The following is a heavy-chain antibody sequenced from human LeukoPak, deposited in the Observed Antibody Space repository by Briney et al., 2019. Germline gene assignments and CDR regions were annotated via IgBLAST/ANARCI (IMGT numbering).Heavy chain of an antibody. V-gene: IGHV1-18*01. D-gene: IGHD3-3*01. CDR3: ARGVTIFDYYYYMDV. CDR1: GYTFTSYG. Sequence: ASVKVSCKASGYTFTSYGISWVRQAPGQGLEWMGWISAYNGNTNYAQKLQGRVTMTTDTSTSTAYMELRSLRSDDTAVYYCARGVTIFDYYYYMDVWGKGTTVTVSS. CDR2: ISAYNGNT. J-gene: IGHJ6*03.